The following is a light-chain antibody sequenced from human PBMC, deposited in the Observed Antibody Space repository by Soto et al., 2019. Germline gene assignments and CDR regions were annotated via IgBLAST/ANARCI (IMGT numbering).Light chain of an antibody. V-gene: IGLV1-51*02. Sequence: QSVLTQPPSVSAAPGQKVTISCSGSNSIIENNYVSWYQQLPGTAPKLLIYENNKRPSGIPDRFSGSKSGTSATLDITGLQTGDEADYYCGTWDTSLNAAVFGGGTKVTVL. J-gene: IGLJ3*02. CDR3: GTWDTSLNAAV. CDR2: ENN. CDR1: NSIIENNY.